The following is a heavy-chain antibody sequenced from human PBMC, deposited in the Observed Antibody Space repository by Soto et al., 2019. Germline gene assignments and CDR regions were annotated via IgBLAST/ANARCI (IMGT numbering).Heavy chain of an antibody. V-gene: IGHV4-34*01. Sequence: QVQLQQWGAGLLKPSETLSLTCAVYGGSFSGYYWSWIRQPPGKGLEWIGEINHSGSTNYIPSLKSRVTISVDTSKNQFSLKLSSVTAADTGVYDCARVARGFDYGGQGTLVTVSS. CDR3: ARVARGFDY. CDR2: INHSGST. CDR1: GGSFSGYY. D-gene: IGHD5-12*01. J-gene: IGHJ4*02.